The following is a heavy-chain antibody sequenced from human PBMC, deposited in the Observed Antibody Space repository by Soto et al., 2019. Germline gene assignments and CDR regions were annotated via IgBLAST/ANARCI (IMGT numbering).Heavy chain of an antibody. CDR2: INHSGST. CDR1: GGSFSDHY. V-gene: IGHV4-34*01. CDR3: ARGVGGYSYGGVDS. J-gene: IGHJ5*01. D-gene: IGHD5-18*01. Sequence: QVQLQQWGAGLLKPSATVSLTCAVYGGSFSDHYWSWIGQTPGKGLEWIGEINHSGSTNYNPSFKSRVTISVDTSKNQFPLYLSSVTAADTAVIYCARGVGGYSYGGVDSWGQGTLVTVSA.